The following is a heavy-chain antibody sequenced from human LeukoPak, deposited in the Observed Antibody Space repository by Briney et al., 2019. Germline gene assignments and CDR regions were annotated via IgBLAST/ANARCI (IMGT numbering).Heavy chain of an antibody. Sequence: GGSLRLSCAASGHTFSNYAMHWVRQVPRGGLEYVAAINKEGYQTYYANSVKGRFTISRDNCKNTVDLQMGNLRAEDTGVYFCVKFGHGPPYYGMDVWGQGTTVTVSS. CDR2: INKEGYQT. V-gene: IGHV3-64*01. CDR1: GHTFSNYA. J-gene: IGHJ6*02. CDR3: VKFGHGPPYYGMDV. D-gene: IGHD3-10*01.